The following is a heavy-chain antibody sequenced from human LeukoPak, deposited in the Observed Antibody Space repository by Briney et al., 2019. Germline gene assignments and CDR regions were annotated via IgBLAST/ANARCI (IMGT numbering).Heavy chain of an antibody. J-gene: IGHJ4*02. V-gene: IGHV3-15*01. CDR1: GLTFSNAW. Sequence: GGSLRLSCAASGLTFSNAWMSWVRQAPGKGLEWVGRTKRKSDGGTTDYAAPVKGRFTISRDDSKNTLYLQMNSLKSEDTAVYYCTTELDIRPNHYWGQGTLVTVSS. CDR3: TTELDIRPNHY. D-gene: IGHD3-22*01. CDR2: TKRKSDGGTT.